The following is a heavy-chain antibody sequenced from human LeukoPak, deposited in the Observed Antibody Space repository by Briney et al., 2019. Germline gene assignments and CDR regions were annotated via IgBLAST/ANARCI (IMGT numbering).Heavy chain of an antibody. CDR2: IYSGGST. CDR1: GFTVSSNY. D-gene: IGHD1-26*01. V-gene: IGHV3-53*01. CDR3: APSAASSGSYNFDY. J-gene: IGHJ4*02. Sequence: GGSLRLSCAASGFTVSSNYMSWVRQAPGKGLEWVSVIYSGGSTYYADSVKGRFTISRDNSKNTLYLQMNSLRAEDTAVYYCAPSAASSGSYNFDYWGQGTLVTVSS.